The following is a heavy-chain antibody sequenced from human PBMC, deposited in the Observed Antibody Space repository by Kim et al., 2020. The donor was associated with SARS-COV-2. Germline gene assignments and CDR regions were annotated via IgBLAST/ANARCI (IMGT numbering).Heavy chain of an antibody. CDR1: GGSFSGYY. CDR2: INHSGST. Sequence: SETLSLTCAVYGGSFSGYYWSWIRQPPGKGLEWIGEINHSGSTNYNPSLKSRVTISVDTSKNQFSLKLTSVTAADTAVYYCADGDFNDYWGQGTLVIVSS. V-gene: IGHV4-34*01. CDR3: ADGDFNDY. D-gene: IGHD4-17*01. J-gene: IGHJ4*02.